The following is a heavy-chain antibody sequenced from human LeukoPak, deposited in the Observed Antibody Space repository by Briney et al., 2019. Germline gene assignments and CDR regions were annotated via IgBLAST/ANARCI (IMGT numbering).Heavy chain of an antibody. Sequence: PGGSLRLSCAASGFTFSSYAMHWVRQAPGKGLEWVAVISYDGSNKYYADSVKGRFTISRDNSKNTLYLQMNSLRAEDTAVYYCARDGPDYDILTGYYREWGQGTLVTVSS. J-gene: IGHJ4*02. CDR1: GFTFSSYA. D-gene: IGHD3-9*01. V-gene: IGHV3-30-3*01. CDR2: ISYDGSNK. CDR3: ARDGPDYDILTGYYRE.